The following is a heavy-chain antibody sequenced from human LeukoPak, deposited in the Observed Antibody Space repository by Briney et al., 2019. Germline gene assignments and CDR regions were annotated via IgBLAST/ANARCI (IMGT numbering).Heavy chain of an antibody. CDR2: ISSSSSYI. Sequence: GGSLRLSCAASGFTISSYSVNWVRQAPGKGLAWVSSISSSSSYIYYADSVKGRFTISRDNAKNSLYLQMNSLRAEDTAVYYCARDKQLVAPFDYWGQGTLVTVSS. CDR3: ARDKQLVAPFDY. V-gene: IGHV3-21*01. J-gene: IGHJ4*02. D-gene: IGHD6-13*01. CDR1: GFTISSYS.